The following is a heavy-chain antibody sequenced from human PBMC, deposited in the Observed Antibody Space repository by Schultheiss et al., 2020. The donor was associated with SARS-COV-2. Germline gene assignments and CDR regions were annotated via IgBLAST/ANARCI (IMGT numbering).Heavy chain of an antibody. CDR1: GYTFTSYG. CDR2: ISAYNGNT. CDR3: ARGSGPDVDI. J-gene: IGHJ3*02. V-gene: IGHV1-18*01. Sequence: ASVKVSCKASGYTFTSYGISWVRQAPGQGLEWMGWISAYNGNTNYAQKFQGRVTMTRDTSISTAYMELSRLRSDDTAVYYCARGSGPDVDIWGQGTMVTVSS. D-gene: IGHD3-10*01.